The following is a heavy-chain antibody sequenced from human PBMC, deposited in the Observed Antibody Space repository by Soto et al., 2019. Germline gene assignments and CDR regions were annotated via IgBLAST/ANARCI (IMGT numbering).Heavy chain of an antibody. CDR3: ARLGVVITSHWYFDL. J-gene: IGHJ2*01. Sequence: QLQLQESGPGLVKPSETLSLTCTVSGGSISSSSYYWGWIRQPPGKGLEWIGSIYYSGSTYYNPSLKSRVTISVDTSKNQFSLKLSSVTAADTAVYYCARLGVVITSHWYFDLWGRGTLVTVSS. V-gene: IGHV4-39*01. CDR2: IYYSGST. D-gene: IGHD3-22*01. CDR1: GGSISSSSYY.